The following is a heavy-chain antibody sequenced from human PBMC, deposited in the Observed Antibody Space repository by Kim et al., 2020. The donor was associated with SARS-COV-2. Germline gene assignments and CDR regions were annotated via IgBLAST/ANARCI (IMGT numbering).Heavy chain of an antibody. D-gene: IGHD2-2*01. J-gene: IGHJ6*02. CDR1: GDSVSSNSAA. Sequence: SQTLSLTCAISGDSVSSNSAAWNWIRQSPSRGLEWLGRTYYRSKWYNDYAVSVKSRITINPDTSKNQFSLQLNSVTPEDTAVYYCARYIVVVPAATGPYGMDVWGQGTTVTVSS. V-gene: IGHV6-1*01. CDR2: TYYRSKWYN. CDR3: ARYIVVVPAATGPYGMDV.